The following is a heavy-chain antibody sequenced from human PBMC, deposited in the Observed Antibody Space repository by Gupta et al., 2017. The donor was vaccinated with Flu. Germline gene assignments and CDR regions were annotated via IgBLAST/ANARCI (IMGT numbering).Heavy chain of an antibody. J-gene: IGHJ5*02. CDR2: INPKTGGT. Sequence: QVQLVQSGAEVKKPGPSVKVSCKTSGYTFTGYYMQWVRQVPGQGPEWMGWINPKTGGTKYGQKFQGRVTMTRDTSISTVYMELNSLTSDDTAIFYCARGSPLDNFWSAYYPGCFDPWGQGTLVTVSA. CDR3: ARGSPLDNFWSAYYPGCFDP. CDR1: GYTFTGYY. V-gene: IGHV1-2*02. D-gene: IGHD3-3*01.